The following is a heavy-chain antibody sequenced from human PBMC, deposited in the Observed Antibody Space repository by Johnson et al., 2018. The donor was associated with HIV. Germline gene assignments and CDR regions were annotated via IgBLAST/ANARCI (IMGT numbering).Heavy chain of an antibody. J-gene: IGHJ3*02. CDR2: ISYDGSNK. V-gene: IGHV3-30*18. Sequence: QVQLVESGGGVVQPGRSLRLSCAASGFTFSSYGMHWVRQAPGKGLEWVAVISYDGSNKYYVDSVKGRFTISRDKSKNTLYLQMNSLRAEDTAVYYCAKDLFTEREDDVFDIWGQGTMVTVSS. D-gene: IGHD1-26*01. CDR3: AKDLFTEREDDVFDI. CDR1: GFTFSSYG.